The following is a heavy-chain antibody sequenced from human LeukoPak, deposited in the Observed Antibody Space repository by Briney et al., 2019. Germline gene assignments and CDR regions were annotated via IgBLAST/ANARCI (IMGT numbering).Heavy chain of an antibody. CDR1: GGTFSSYA. V-gene: IGHV1-18*01. D-gene: IGHD3-3*01. CDR2: ISAYNGNT. J-gene: IGHJ4*02. Sequence: ASVKVSCKASGGTFSSYAISWVRQAPGQGLEWMGWISAYNGNTNYAQKLQGRVTMTTDTSTSTAYMELRSLRSDDTAVYYCARDYRRITIFGVVPPGFDYWGQGTLVTVSS. CDR3: ARDYRRITIFGVVPPGFDY.